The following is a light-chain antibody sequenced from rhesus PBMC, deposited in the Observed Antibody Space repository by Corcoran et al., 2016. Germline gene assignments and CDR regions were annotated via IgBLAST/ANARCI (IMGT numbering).Light chain of an antibody. CDR2: EAS. Sequence: DIQMMQSPSSLSASVGDRVTITCRESQGITNDLAWYQQKQGEIPKLLIYEASSLQSGIPARFSGSGSGTDFTLTIRSLQSEDFATYYCQHYYSTPYSFGQGTKVEIK. CDR3: QHYYSTPYS. V-gene: IGKV1-25*01. J-gene: IGKJ2*01. CDR1: QGITND.